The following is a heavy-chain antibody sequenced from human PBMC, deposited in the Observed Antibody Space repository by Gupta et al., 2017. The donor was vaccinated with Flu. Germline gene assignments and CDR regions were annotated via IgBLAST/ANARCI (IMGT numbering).Heavy chain of an antibody. D-gene: IGHD6-13*01. CDR2: ISGSGGST. Sequence: EVQLLESGGGLVQPGGSLRLSCGGSGFTFSSYAMSWVRQAAGKGLEWVSVISGSGGSTYYADAVKGRFTISRDNSKNTLYLQMNSLRAEDTAVYYCARETRSSWSHSDYWGQGTLVTVSS. V-gene: IGHV3-23*01. CDR3: ARETRSSWSHSDY. CDR1: GFTFSSYA. J-gene: IGHJ4*02.